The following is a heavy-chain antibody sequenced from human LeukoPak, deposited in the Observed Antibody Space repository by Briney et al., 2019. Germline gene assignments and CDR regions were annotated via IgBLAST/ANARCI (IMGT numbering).Heavy chain of an antibody. CDR1: GFTFSTSA. Sequence: SVKVSCKTSGFTFSTSAVQWVRQARGQRLEWIGWIIVGSGATNYAQSLQGRFTITRDMSTNTAYMELSSLGSEDSAVYYCAAELYGVYTDCCTFHMWGQGTMVTVSS. J-gene: IGHJ3*02. CDR2: IIVGSGAT. V-gene: IGHV1-58*01. CDR3: AAELYGVYTDCCTFHM. D-gene: IGHD4-17*01.